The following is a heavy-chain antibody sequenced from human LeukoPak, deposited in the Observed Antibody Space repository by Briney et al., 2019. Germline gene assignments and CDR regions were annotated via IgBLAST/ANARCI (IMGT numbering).Heavy chain of an antibody. J-gene: IGHJ4*02. V-gene: IGHV3-21*01. CDR1: GFTFSSYS. D-gene: IGHD4-23*01. Sequence: GGSLRLSCAASGFTFSSYSKNWVRQAPGKGLEWVSSISSSSSYIYYADSVKGRFTISRDNAKNSLFLQMNSLRAEDTAVYYCARGGTTVVTDYGYWGQGTLVTVSS. CDR3: ARGGTTVVTDYGY. CDR2: ISSSSSYI.